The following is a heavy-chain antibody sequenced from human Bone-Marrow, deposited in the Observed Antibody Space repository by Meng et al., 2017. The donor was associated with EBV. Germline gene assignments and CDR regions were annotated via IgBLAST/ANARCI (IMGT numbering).Heavy chain of an antibody. CDR2: IYYSGST. D-gene: IGHD5-12*01. CDR1: GGSVSSGSYY. V-gene: IGHV4-61*01. CDR3: ARGSLIVATNWFDP. J-gene: IGHJ5*02. Sequence: QVRLQGSAPELVKPSETLSLTCTVSGGSVSSGSYYWSWIRQPPGKGLEWIGYIYYSGSTNYNPSLKSRVTISVDTSKNQFSLKLSSVTAADTAVYYCARGSLIVATNWFDPWGQGTLVTVSS.